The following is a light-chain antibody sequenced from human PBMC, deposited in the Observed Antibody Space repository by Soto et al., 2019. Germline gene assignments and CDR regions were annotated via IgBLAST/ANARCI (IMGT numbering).Light chain of an antibody. CDR2: GAS. CDR3: QQYNNWPLST. J-gene: IGKJ3*01. CDR1: QSVNSN. Sequence: DTVMTQSPATLSVSPGEIATLSCRASQSVNSNLAWHQQKPGQAPRRRIYGASTRAIGIPARFSGSGSGTEFTLSISTLPSEDFAIYSCQQYNNWPLSTFGPGTKVDIK. V-gene: IGKV3-15*01.